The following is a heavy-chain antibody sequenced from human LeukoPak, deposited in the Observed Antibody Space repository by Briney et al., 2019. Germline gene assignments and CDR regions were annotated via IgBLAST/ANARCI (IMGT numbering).Heavy chain of an antibody. D-gene: IGHD6-13*01. CDR3: ARQIASAGTAGFDF. Sequence: SETLSLTCTVSGGSISTCYWSWIRQPAGKGLEWIGRIYSTGSTNYNPSLKSRVTMSVDTSKNQFSLRLRSVTAADTAVYYCARQIASAGTAGFDFWGQGALVTVSS. V-gene: IGHV4-4*07. CDR1: GGSISTCY. CDR2: IYSTGST. J-gene: IGHJ4*02.